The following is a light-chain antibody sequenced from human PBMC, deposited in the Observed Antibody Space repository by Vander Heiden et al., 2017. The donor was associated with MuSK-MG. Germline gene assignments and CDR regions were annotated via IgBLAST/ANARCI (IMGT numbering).Light chain of an antibody. V-gene: IGLV6-57*03. CDR3: QSYDSSKQV. CDR1: SGSIASNY. CDR2: EDN. Sequence: NFMLTQPHSVSESPGKTVTISCTRSSGSIASNYVQWYQQRPGSAPTTVIYEDNQRPSGVPDRFSGSIDSSSKSASLTISGLKTEDESYYYCQSYDSSKQVFGGGTKLTVL. J-gene: IGLJ2*01.